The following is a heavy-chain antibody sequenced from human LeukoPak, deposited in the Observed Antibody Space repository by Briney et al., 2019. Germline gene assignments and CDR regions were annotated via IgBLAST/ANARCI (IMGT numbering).Heavy chain of an antibody. J-gene: IGHJ6*03. D-gene: IGHD4-23*01. V-gene: IGHV4-59*12. CDR1: VGSISIYY. CDR2: IYYRGRT. CDR3: ARGGGDYYYMDV. Sequence: SETLSLMCSVSVGSISIYYWSWIRQPWGKGLEGSGYIYYRGRTNYNPSLKSRVTISVDTSKNQFSLKLSSVTAADTAVYYCARGGGDYYYMDVRGKGTTVTVSS.